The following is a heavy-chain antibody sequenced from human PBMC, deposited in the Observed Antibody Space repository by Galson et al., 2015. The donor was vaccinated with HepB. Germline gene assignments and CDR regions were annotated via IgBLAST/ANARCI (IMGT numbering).Heavy chain of an antibody. D-gene: IGHD3-3*01. V-gene: IGHV3-30*02. CDR3: AKDLEYIAWSNKFDS. Sequence: SLRLSCAASGFSFSSFGMHWVRQAPGKGLEWVAFIRYDETNKYYVDSVKGRFTISRDNSKNTMYLQMNSLKAEDTAVYYGAKDLEYIAWSNKFDSWGQGTLVTVSS. CDR1: GFSFSSFG. J-gene: IGHJ4*02. CDR2: IRYDETNK.